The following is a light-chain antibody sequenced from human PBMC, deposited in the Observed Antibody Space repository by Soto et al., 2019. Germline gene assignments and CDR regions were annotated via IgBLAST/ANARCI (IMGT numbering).Light chain of an antibody. V-gene: IGLV2-11*01. CDR1: TSDVGGYNY. CDR2: DVS. CDR3: CSYAGSYNFYV. J-gene: IGLJ1*01. Sequence: QSALTQPRSVSGSPGQSVTISCTGTTSDVGGYNYVSWYQQHPGKAPKLMIYDVSQRPSGVPDRFSGSKSGNTASLSISGLQADDEADYYCCSYAGSYNFYVFGTGTKLTVL.